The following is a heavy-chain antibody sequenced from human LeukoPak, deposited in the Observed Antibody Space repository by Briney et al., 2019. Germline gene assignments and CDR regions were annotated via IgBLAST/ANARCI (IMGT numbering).Heavy chain of an antibody. CDR1: GGSFSGYY. CDR2: INHSGST. D-gene: IGHD2-2*01. CDR3: ARGNGYCSSTSCPHWFDP. V-gene: IGHV4-34*01. Sequence: SETLSLTCAVYGGSFSGYYWSWIRQPPGKGLEWIGEINHSGSTNYNPSLKSRVTISVDTSKNQFSLKLSSVTAADAAVYYCARGNGYCSSTSCPHWFDPWGQGTLVTVSS. J-gene: IGHJ5*02.